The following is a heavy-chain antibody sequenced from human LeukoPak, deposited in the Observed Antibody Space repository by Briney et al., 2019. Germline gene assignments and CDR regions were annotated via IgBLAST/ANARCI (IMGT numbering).Heavy chain of an antibody. CDR1: GYTFTGYY. Sequence: ASVKVSCKASGYTFTGYYMHWVRQAPGQGLEWMGWINPNSGGTDYAQKFQGRVTMTRDTSITTAYMELSRLTSDDTAVYYCARSTHTYGYLEFWGQGSLVTVSS. V-gene: IGHV1-2*02. CDR3: ARSTHTYGYLEF. D-gene: IGHD2-8*01. J-gene: IGHJ4*02. CDR2: INPNSGGT.